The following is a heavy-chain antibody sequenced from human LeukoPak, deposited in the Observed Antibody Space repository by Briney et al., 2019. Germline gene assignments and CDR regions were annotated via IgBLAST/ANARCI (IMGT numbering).Heavy chain of an antibody. CDR2: IGSRGSSI. Sequence: GGSLRLSCAASGFTFSSYSMNWVRQAPGKGLEWVSCIGSRGSSIYYADSVKGRFTISRDNAKNSLYLQMNSLRAEDTAVYYCARVGGCSGGSCYATQGDAFDIWGQGTMVTVSS. V-gene: IGHV3-21*01. CDR3: ARVGGCSGGSCYATQGDAFDI. D-gene: IGHD2-15*01. J-gene: IGHJ3*02. CDR1: GFTFSSYS.